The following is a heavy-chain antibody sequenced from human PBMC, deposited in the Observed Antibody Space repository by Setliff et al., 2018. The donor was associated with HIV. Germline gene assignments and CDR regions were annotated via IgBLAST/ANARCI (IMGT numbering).Heavy chain of an antibody. J-gene: IGHJ4*02. CDR2: INNDTTTT. D-gene: IGHD3-22*01. CDR3: TLGLYYYDTSGPRVFDY. Sequence: PGESLKISCAASGFTFSRYWMHWVRQAPGQGLVWVSGINNDTTTTTYADSVKGRFSISRDNAKNTLYLQMDSLRAEDTAVYYCTLGLYYYDTSGPRVFDYWGQGSLVTVSS. CDR1: GFTFSRYW. V-gene: IGHV3-74*01.